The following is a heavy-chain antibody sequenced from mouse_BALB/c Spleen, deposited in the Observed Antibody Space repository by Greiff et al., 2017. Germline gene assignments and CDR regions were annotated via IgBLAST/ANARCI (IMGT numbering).Heavy chain of an antibody. V-gene: IGHV2-9-2*01. CDR3: VRDRVITTPFAY. Sequence: QVQLKESGPGLVAPSQSLSITCTVSGFSLTSYDISWIRQPPGKGLEWLGVIWTGGGTNDNSAFMSRLSISKDNSKSQVFLKMNSLQTDDTAIDYCVRDRVITTPFAYWGQGTLVTVSA. J-gene: IGHJ3*01. D-gene: IGHD2-4*01. CDR1: GFSLTSYD. CDR2: IWTGGGT.